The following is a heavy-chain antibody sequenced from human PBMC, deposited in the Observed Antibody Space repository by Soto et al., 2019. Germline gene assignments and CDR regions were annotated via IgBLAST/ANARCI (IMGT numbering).Heavy chain of an antibody. D-gene: IGHD6-13*01. CDR2: IYPGDSDT. J-gene: IGHJ6*02. CDR3: ARTAAAGKYYYGMDV. Sequence: GESLKISCKGTGYSITSYWIGWARQMPGKGLECMGIIYPGDSDTRYSPSFQGQVTISADKSISTAYLQWSSLKASDTAMYYCARTAAAGKYYYGMDVWGQGTTVTVSS. V-gene: IGHV5-51*01. CDR1: GYSITSYW.